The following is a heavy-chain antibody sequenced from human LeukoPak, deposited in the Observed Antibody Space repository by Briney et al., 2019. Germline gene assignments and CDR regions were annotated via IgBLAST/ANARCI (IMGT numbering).Heavy chain of an antibody. CDR3: TRYNNDHFDY. Sequence: GGSLRLSCEVTGFTMTTYWMTWVRQAPGKGLEWVASVNEDGSDSYFVDSVKGRFSTSRDNAKNTMSVQMDDLRAEDTAVYYCTRYNNDHFDYWGQGTLVTVSS. D-gene: IGHD1-14*01. J-gene: IGHJ4*02. CDR1: GFTMTTYW. CDR2: VNEDGSDS. V-gene: IGHV3-7*01.